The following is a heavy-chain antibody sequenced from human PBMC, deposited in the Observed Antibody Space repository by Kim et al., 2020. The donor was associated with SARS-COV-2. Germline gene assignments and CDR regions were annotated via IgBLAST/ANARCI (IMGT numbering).Heavy chain of an antibody. CDR1: GGSVSSGSYY. D-gene: IGHD3-22*01. CDR3: ARAGGWYYDSSGYYPFDY. Sequence: SETLSLTCTVSGGSVSSGSYYWSWIRQPPGKGLEWIGYIYYSGSTNYNPSLKSRVTISVDTSKNQFSLKLSSVTAADTAVYYCARAGGWYYDSSGYYPFDYWGQGTLVTVSS. CDR2: IYYSGST. V-gene: IGHV4-61*01. J-gene: IGHJ4*02.